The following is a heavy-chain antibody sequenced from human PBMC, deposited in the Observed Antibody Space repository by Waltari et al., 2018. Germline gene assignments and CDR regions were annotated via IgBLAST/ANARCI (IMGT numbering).Heavy chain of an antibody. J-gene: IGHJ4*02. Sequence: QVQLVESGGGVVQPGRSLRLSCAASGFTFSSYAMHWVRQAPGKGLEWVAIRSYYGSNKYYADSVKGRFTSSRDNSKNTLYLQMNSLRAEDTAVYYCAAGLKLDYWGQGTLVTVSS. D-gene: IGHD1-1*01. CDR1: GFTFSSYA. V-gene: IGHV3-30*01. CDR2: RSYYGSNK. CDR3: AAGLKLDY.